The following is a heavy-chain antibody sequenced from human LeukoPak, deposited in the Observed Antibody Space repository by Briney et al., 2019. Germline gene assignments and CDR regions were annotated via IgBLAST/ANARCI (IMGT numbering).Heavy chain of an antibody. CDR3: ARTVGYSSGWYYFDC. V-gene: IGHV1-2*02. D-gene: IGHD6-19*01. CDR1: GYTFTGYY. Sequence: GASVKVSCKASGYTFTGYYMHWVRQAPGQGLEWMGWINPNSGGTNYAQKFQGRVTMTRDTSISTAYMELSRLRSDDTAVYYCARTVGYSSGWYYFDCWGQGTLVTVSS. CDR2: INPNSGGT. J-gene: IGHJ4*02.